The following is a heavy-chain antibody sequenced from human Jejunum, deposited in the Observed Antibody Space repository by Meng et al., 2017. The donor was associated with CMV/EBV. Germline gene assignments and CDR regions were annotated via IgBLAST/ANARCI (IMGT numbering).Heavy chain of an antibody. CDR3: ARFFVFGADTSPPYYYGMDV. D-gene: IGHD3-3*01. CDR2: ISGYNGDT. Sequence: GVSWVRQAHGQGLEWMGWISGYNGDTKHAQRFQGRLTMTTETSTTTAFMELGSLTSDDTAIYYCARFFVFGADTSPPYYYGMDVWGQGTTVTVSS. V-gene: IGHV1-18*01. CDR1: G. J-gene: IGHJ6*02.